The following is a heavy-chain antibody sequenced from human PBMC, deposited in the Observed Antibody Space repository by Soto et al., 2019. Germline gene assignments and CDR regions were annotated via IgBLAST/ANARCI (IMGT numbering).Heavy chain of an antibody. D-gene: IGHD7-27*01. Sequence: SETLSLTCGVYGSSITSVCYWGWIRQPPGKGLEWIGSIYHSVSTQYNPSLKSRVTISVDTSKNHFSLRLNSVTAADTAVYYCARNLTGAAVDDWGQGPRVTVSS. V-gene: IGHV4-38-2*01. CDR3: ARNLTGAAVDD. CDR2: IYHSVST. CDR1: GSSITSVCY. J-gene: IGHJ4*02.